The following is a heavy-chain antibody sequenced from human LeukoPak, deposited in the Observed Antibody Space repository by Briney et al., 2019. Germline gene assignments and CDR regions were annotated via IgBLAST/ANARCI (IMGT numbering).Heavy chain of an antibody. D-gene: IGHD1-26*01. CDR3: ARRYSGSYYTVDY. CDR2: ISSSSSYI. CDR1: GFTFSSYS. Sequence: PGGSLRLSCAASGFTFSSYSMNWVRQAPGKGLEWVSSISSSSSYIYYADSVKGRFTISRDNAKSSLYLQMNSLRAEDTAGYYCARRYSGSYYTVDYWGQGTLVTVSS. V-gene: IGHV3-21*01. J-gene: IGHJ4*02.